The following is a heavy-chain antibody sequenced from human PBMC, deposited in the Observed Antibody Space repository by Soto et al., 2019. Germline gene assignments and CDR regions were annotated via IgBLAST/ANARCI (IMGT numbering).Heavy chain of an antibody. CDR3: AKDYSSSWYSNWFDP. CDR2: ISGSGGST. D-gene: IGHD6-13*01. CDR1: GFTFSSYA. V-gene: IGHV3-23*01. J-gene: IGHJ5*02. Sequence: GGSLRLSCAASGFTFSSYAMSWVRQAPGKGLEWVSAISGSGGSTYYADSVKGRFTISRDNSKNTLYLQMNSLRAEDTAVYYCAKDYSSSWYSNWFDPWGQGTLVTVSS.